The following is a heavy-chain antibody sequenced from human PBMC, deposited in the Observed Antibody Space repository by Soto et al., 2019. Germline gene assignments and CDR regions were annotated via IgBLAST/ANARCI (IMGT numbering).Heavy chain of an antibody. V-gene: IGHV3-53*01. CDR3: ARSTYYDILTGSYYYYALDV. Sequence: GGSLRLSCAASGFTVGSNYMSWVRQAPGKGLGWVSVIYSEGTPYYADSVKGRFTISRENSNNTLYLHMNNLRAEDTAVYYCARSTYYDILTGSYYYYALDVWGQGTTLTV. D-gene: IGHD3-9*01. CDR1: GFTVGSNY. CDR2: IYSEGTP. J-gene: IGHJ6*02.